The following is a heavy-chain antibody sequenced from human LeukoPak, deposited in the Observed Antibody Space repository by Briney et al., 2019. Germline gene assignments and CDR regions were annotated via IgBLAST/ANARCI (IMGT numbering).Heavy chain of an antibody. CDR2: IYPGDSDT. D-gene: IGHD3-22*01. CDR3: ARHSDYYDSSGYYGY. Sequence: KSGESMKISCKCSGYSFTSYWIGWVRQMPGKGLEWMGIIYPGDSDTRYSPSFQGQVTISADKSISTAYLQWSSLKASDTAMYYCARHSDYYDSSGYYGYWGQGTLVTASS. CDR1: GYSFTSYW. J-gene: IGHJ4*02. V-gene: IGHV5-51*01.